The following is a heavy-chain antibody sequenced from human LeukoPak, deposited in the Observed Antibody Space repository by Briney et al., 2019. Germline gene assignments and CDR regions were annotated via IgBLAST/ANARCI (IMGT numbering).Heavy chain of an antibody. CDR1: GYTFTGYY. Sequence: ASVKVSCKASGYTFTGYYMHWVRQAPGEGLEWMGWINPNSGGTKYAQKFQGRVTMTRDTSINTAYMEVRRLTSDDTAVYYCARLKGAVAGTYYYYYYMDVWGKGTTVTISS. J-gene: IGHJ6*03. CDR3: ARLKGAVAGTYYYYYYMDV. CDR2: INPNSGGT. V-gene: IGHV1-2*02. D-gene: IGHD6-19*01.